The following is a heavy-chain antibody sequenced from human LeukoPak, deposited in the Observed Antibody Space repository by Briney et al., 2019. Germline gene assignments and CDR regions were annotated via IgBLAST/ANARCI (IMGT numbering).Heavy chain of an antibody. Sequence: AGGSLRLSCAASGFIFSSYTMTWVRQAPGKGLEWVSYISSNSRTIYYADFVKGRFTISRDNAKNTLHLQMNSLRAEGTAVYYCARGGYYGSGRYYFDSWGQGTLVTVSS. V-gene: IGHV3-48*04. J-gene: IGHJ4*02. D-gene: IGHD3-3*01. CDR3: ARGGYYGSGRYYFDS. CDR2: ISSNSRTI. CDR1: GFIFSSYT.